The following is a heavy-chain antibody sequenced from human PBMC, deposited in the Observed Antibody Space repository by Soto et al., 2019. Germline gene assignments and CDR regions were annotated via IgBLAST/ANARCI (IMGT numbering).Heavy chain of an antibody. Sequence: GGSLRLSCAASGFTFSSYGMHWVRQAPGKGLEWVAVISYDGSNKYYADSVKGRFTITRDNSKNTLYLQMNSLRAEDTAVYYCAKVAHVIAAAGTSLPYYYYGMDVWGQGTTVTVSS. D-gene: IGHD6-13*01. CDR2: ISYDGSNK. CDR1: GFTFSSYG. CDR3: AKVAHVIAAAGTSLPYYYYGMDV. J-gene: IGHJ6*02. V-gene: IGHV3-30*18.